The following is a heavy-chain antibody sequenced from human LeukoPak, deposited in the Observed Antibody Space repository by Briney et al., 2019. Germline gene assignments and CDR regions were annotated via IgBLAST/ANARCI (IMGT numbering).Heavy chain of an antibody. CDR2: INPNSGGT. J-gene: IGHJ3*02. CDR3: ARDQGGGSAFDI. D-gene: IGHD1-26*01. CDR1: GYTFTGYY. Sequence: EASVKVSCKASGYTFTGYYMHWVRHAPGQGLEWMGWINPNSGGTNYAQKFQGRVTMTRDTSISTAYMELSRLRSDDTAVYYCARDQGGGSAFDIWGQGTMVTVSS. V-gene: IGHV1-2*02.